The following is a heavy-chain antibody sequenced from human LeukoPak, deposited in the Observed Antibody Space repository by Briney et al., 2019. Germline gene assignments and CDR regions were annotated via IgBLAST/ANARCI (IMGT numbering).Heavy chain of an antibody. CDR2: IKSDGTST. CDR1: GFNFSSYW. D-gene: IGHD6-13*01. J-gene: IGHJ4*02. CDR3: TTESSIAAADY. V-gene: IGHV3-74*01. Sequence: GGSLRLSCAASGFNFSSYWMHWVRQAPGKGLVWVSRIKSDGTSTSYADSVKGRFTISRDNAKNTLYLQMNSLRAKDTAVYYCTTESSIAAADYWGQGTLVTVSS.